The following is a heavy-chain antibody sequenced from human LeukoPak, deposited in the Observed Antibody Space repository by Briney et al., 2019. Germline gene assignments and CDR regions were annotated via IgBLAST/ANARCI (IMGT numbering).Heavy chain of an antibody. J-gene: IGHJ5*02. CDR3: AHRHGYGDYIEAVLDP. D-gene: IGHD5-12*01. CDR2: IFWDDDK. Sequence: SGPTLVNPTQTLTLTCTFSGFSLSTPGVGVGWIRQPPGKALEWLALIFWDDDKRYSPSLKSRVTITKDTSKNQVVLTMTNMDPVDTATYFCAHRHGYGDYIEAVLDPWGQGTLVTVSS. V-gene: IGHV2-5*02. CDR1: GFSLSTPGVG.